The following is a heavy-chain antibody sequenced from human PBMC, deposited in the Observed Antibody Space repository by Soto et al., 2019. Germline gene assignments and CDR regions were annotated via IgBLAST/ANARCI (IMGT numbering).Heavy chain of an antibody. CDR3: ARRPWVATILFDY. D-gene: IGHD5-12*01. CDR1: GGSISSSSYY. Sequence: QLQLQESGPGLVKPSETLSLTCTVSGGSISSSSYYWGWIRQPPGKGLEWIGSIYYSGSTYYNPSLKSRVTISVDTSKNQFSLKLSSVTAADTAVYYCARRPWVATILFDYWGQGTLVTVSS. CDR2: IYYSGST. V-gene: IGHV4-39*01. J-gene: IGHJ4*02.